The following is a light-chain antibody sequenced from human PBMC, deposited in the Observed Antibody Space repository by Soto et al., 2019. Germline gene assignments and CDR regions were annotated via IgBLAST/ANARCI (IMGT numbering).Light chain of an antibody. CDR1: SSDVGGYNY. J-gene: IGLJ1*01. V-gene: IGLV2-14*01. Sequence: QSVLTQPASVSGPPGQSITISCTGTSSDVGGYNYVSWYQQHPGKAPKLMIYEVSNRPSGVSNRFSGSKSGNTASLTISGLQAEDEADYYCSSYTSSSPLEVFGTGTKVTVL. CDR2: EVS. CDR3: SSYTSSSPLEV.